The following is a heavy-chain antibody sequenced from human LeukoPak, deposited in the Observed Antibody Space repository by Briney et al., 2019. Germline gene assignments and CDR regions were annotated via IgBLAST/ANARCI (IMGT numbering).Heavy chain of an antibody. V-gene: IGHV3-48*03. CDR2: ISRSGSTI. Sequence: GGSLRLSCAASGFTFSSYWMHWVRQAPGKGLEWVSYISRSGSTIYYADSVKGRFTISRDNAKNSLYLQMNSLRAEDTAVYYCARVDTPEHTYGSSDWGQGTLVTVSS. D-gene: IGHD5-18*01. CDR1: GFTFSSYW. CDR3: ARVDTPEHTYGSSD. J-gene: IGHJ4*02.